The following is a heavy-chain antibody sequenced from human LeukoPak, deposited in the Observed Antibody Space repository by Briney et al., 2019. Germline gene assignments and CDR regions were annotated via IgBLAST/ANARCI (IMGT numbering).Heavy chain of an antibody. CDR1: GFTFSAYN. V-gene: IGHV3-48*02. CDR2: ISSSSGSI. J-gene: IGHJ5*02. Sequence: GGSLRLSCAASGFTFSAYNMNWVRQAPGKGLEWVSYISSSSGSIYYADSVKGRFTISRDNAKNSLYLQMNSLRDEDSAVYYCARDSPHRGNWFDPGGQGSLVTVSS. CDR3: ARDSPHRGNWFDP.